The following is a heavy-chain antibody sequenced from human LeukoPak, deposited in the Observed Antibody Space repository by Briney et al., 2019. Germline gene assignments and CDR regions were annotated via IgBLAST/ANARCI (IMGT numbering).Heavy chain of an antibody. J-gene: IGHJ4*02. CDR3: TRMTSGHDY. Sequence: GSLRLSCAASAFTFSDYSMNWVRQAPGKGLEWIGEINHSGYTNDSPSLKSRVTLSIDTSRNQFSLNLRSVTDADAGIYFCTRMTSGHDYWGQGTLVTVSS. CDR1: AFTFSDYS. CDR2: INHSGYT. V-gene: IGHV4-34*01. D-gene: IGHD3-10*01.